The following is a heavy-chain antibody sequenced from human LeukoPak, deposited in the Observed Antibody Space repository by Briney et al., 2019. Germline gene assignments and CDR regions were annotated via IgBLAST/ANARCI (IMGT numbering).Heavy chain of an antibody. J-gene: IGHJ5*02. CDR3: ARVGGQKEWLLGRGNWFDP. CDR2: INHSGST. CDR1: GGSFSGYY. V-gene: IGHV4-34*01. D-gene: IGHD3-3*01. Sequence: SETLSLTCAVYGGSFSGYYWSWIRQPPGKGLEWIGEINHSGSTNYNPSLKSRVTISVDTSKNQFSLKLSSVTAADTAVYYCARVGGQKEWLLGRGNWFDPWGQGTLVTVSS.